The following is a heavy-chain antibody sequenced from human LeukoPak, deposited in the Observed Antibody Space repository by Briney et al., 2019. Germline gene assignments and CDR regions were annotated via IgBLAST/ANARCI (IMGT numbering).Heavy chain of an antibody. CDR3: ARGGGSESYDFDY. J-gene: IGHJ4*02. V-gene: IGHV3-21*01. D-gene: IGHD3-3*01. CDR1: GFTVSSYS. CDR2: ISSSSSYI. Sequence: PGGSLGLSCAASGFTVSSYSMNWVRQAPGKGLEWVSSISSSSSYIYYADSVKGRFTISRDNAKNSLYLQMNSLRAEDTAVYYCARGGGSESYDFDYWGQGTLVTVSS.